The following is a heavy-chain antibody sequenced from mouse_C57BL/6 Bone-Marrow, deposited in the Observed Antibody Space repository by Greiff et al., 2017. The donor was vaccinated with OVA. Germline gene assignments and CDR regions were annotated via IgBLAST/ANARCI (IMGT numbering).Heavy chain of an antibody. CDR3: ARRGDSDY. CDR2: ISGGGGNT. CDR1: GFTFSSYT. J-gene: IGHJ2*01. V-gene: IGHV5-9*01. Sequence: EVMLVESGGGLVKPGGSLKLSYAASGFTFSSYTMSWVRQTPEKRLEWVATISGGGGNTYYPDSVKGRFTISRDNAKNTLYLQMSSLRSEDTAFYYCARRGDSDYWGQCTTLTVSS. D-gene: IGHD3-3*01.